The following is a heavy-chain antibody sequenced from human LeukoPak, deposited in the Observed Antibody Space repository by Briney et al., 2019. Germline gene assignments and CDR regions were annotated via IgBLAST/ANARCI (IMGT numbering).Heavy chain of an antibody. CDR1: GYTFTGYY. J-gene: IGHJ5*02. CDR2: INPNSGGT. CDR3: ARTPYYYGSGSYSWFDP. V-gene: IGHV1-2*02. D-gene: IGHD3-10*01. Sequence: ASVTVSCKASGYTFTGYYMHWVRQAPGQGLEWMGWINPNSGGTNYAQTFQGRVTMTRDTSISTAYMELSRLRSDDTPVYYCARTPYYYGSGSYSWFDPWGQGTLVTVSS.